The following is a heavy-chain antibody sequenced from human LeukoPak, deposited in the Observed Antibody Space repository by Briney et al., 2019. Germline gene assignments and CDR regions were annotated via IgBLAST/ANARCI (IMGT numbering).Heavy chain of an antibody. J-gene: IGHJ6*03. CDR1: GYTFTNFY. Sequence: ASVKVSCKASGYTFTNFYMHWVRQAPGQGLEWMGMINPNDGSTSYAQRLRGRVTMTRDTSTSTFYMESSTLRYEDTAIYYCARGSYYYMDVWGKGTTVTISS. V-gene: IGHV1-46*04. CDR2: INPNDGST. CDR3: ARGSYYYMDV.